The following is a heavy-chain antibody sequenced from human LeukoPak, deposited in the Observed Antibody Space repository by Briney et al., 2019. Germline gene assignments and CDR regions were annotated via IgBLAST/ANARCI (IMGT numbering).Heavy chain of an antibody. Sequence: SETLSLTCTVSGGSISSGGYYWSWIRQPPGKGLEWIGEINHSGSTNYNPSLKSRVTISVDTSKNQFSLKLSSVTAADTAVYYCARQTFRDFWSGYYVDYWGQGTLVTVSS. J-gene: IGHJ4*02. D-gene: IGHD3-3*01. CDR1: GGSISSGGYY. CDR2: INHSGST. V-gene: IGHV4-39*01. CDR3: ARQTFRDFWSGYYVDY.